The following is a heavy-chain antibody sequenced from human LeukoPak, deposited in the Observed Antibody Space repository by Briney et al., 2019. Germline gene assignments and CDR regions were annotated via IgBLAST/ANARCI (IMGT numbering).Heavy chain of an antibody. J-gene: IGHJ4*02. CDR3: AKDRVVFNRNYAYYFDD. Sequence: GGSLRLSCAAPGFTFSNYGMHWVRQAPGKGLEWAAAISYDGSDKHYADSVKGRFTISRDNSKKTLYLQMNSLRAEDTAVYYCAKDRVVFNRNYAYYFDDWGQGTLVTVSS. CDR1: GFTFSNYG. V-gene: IGHV3-30*18. CDR2: ISYDGSDK. D-gene: IGHD1-7*01.